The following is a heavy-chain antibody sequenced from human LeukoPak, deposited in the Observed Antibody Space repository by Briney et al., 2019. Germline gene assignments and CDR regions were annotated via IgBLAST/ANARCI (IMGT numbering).Heavy chain of an antibody. V-gene: IGHV4-59*08. Sequence: SETLSLTCTVSGASINNYYWSWIRQTPGKGLEWIGYIYYSGSTNYNPSLKSRVTMSVDTSKNQFSLILSSVTAADTAVYYCARHHYASGGTLDYWGQGTLVTVSS. J-gene: IGHJ4*02. CDR1: GASINNYY. CDR2: IYYSGST. CDR3: ARHHYASGGTLDY. D-gene: IGHD3-10*01.